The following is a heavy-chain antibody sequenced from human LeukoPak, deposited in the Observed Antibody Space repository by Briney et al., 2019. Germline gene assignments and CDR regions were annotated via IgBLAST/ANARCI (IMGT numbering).Heavy chain of an antibody. CDR2: ISYDGSNK. V-gene: IGHV3-30-3*01. CDR1: GFTFSSYA. Sequence: PGGSLRLSCAASGFTFSSYAMNWVRQAPGKGLEWVAVISYDGSNKYYADSVKGRFTISRDNSKNTLYLQMNSLRAEDTAVYYCARAGYGGNAFDIWGQGTMVTVSS. CDR3: ARAGYGGNAFDI. J-gene: IGHJ3*02. D-gene: IGHD2-15*01.